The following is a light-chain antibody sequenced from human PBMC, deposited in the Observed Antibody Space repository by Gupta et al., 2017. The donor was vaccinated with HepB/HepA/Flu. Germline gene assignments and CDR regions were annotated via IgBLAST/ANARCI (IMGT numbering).Light chain of an antibody. J-gene: IGKJ4*01. CDR3: MQALQTPLT. Sequence: DLVMTQSQLSLPVTPGEPASISCRSSQSLLHSNGYNYLDWYLQKPGQSPQLLIYLGSNRASGVPDRFSGSGSGTDFTLKISRVEAEDVGVYYCMQALQTPLTFGGGTKWEIK. CDR2: LGS. V-gene: IGKV2-28*01. CDR1: QSLLHSNGYNY.